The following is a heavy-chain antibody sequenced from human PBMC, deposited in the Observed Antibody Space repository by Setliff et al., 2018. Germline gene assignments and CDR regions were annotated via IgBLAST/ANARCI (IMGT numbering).Heavy chain of an antibody. CDR3: ARGYGYSSGWYRVYFDY. D-gene: IGHD6-19*01. J-gene: IGHJ4*02. CDR2: INHSGST. Sequence: SETLSLTCAVYGGSFRGYYWSWIRQPPGKGLEWIGEINHSGSTNYNPSLKSRVTISVDTSKNQFSLKLSSVTAADTAVYYCARGYGYSSGWYRVYFDYWGQGTLVTVSS. V-gene: IGHV4-34*01. CDR1: GGSFRGYY.